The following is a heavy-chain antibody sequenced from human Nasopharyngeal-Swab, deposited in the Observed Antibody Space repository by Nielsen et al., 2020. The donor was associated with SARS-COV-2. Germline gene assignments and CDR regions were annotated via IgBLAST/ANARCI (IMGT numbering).Heavy chain of an antibody. CDR2: ISYDGSNK. Sequence: GGSLRLSCAASGFTFSSYGMHWVRQAPGKGLEWVALISYDGSNKYYADSVKGRFTISRDNSKNTLYLQMNSRRAEDTAVYYCAKDYGDSSGYYQYYFDYWGQGTLVTVSS. V-gene: IGHV3-30*18. D-gene: IGHD3-22*01. J-gene: IGHJ4*02. CDR1: GFTFSSYG. CDR3: AKDYGDSSGYYQYYFDY.